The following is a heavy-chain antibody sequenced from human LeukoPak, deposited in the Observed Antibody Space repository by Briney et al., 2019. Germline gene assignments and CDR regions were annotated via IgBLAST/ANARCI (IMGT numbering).Heavy chain of an antibody. CDR3: ARGSDQWELPRDTFYYFDY. D-gene: IGHD1-26*01. CDR1: GFTFSSYW. CDR2: IKQDGSEK. V-gene: IGHV3-7*01. Sequence: PGGSLRLSCAASGFTFSSYWMSWVRQAPGKGLEWVANIKQDGSEKYYVDSVKGRFTISRDNAKNSLYLQMNSLRAEDTAVYYCARGSDQWELPRDTFYYFDYWGQGTLVTVSS. J-gene: IGHJ4*02.